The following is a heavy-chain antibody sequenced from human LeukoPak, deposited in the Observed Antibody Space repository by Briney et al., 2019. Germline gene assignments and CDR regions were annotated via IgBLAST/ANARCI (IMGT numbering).Heavy chain of an antibody. J-gene: IGHJ6*03. V-gene: IGHV3-74*01. Sequence: GGSLRLSCAASGFTFSNYWMHWVRQVPGKGPEWVSHINGDGSSTSYADSVKGRFTISRDNAKNTLYLQMNSLRAEDTAVYYCARNARETGTTASYYMDVWGKGTTVTVSS. D-gene: IGHD1-7*01. CDR2: INGDGSST. CDR3: ARNARETGTTASYYMDV. CDR1: GFTFSNYW.